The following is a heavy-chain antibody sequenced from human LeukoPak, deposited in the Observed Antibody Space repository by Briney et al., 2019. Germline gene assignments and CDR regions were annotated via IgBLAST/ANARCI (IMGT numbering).Heavy chain of an antibody. D-gene: IGHD1-26*01. Sequence: TGGTLRLSCAASGFTFSSYGMSWGRQAPGKGLEWVSAISGSGGSTYYAESVKGRFTISRDNAKNSLYLQMNSLRAEDTAIYYCARDPYNGNYGDSYYYYMDVWGKGTTVTISS. CDR2: ISGSGGST. V-gene: IGHV3-23*01. J-gene: IGHJ6*03. CDR1: GFTFSSYG. CDR3: ARDPYNGNYGDSYYYYMDV.